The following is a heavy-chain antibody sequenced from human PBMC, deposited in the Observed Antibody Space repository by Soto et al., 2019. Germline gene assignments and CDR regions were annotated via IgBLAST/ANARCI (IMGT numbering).Heavy chain of an antibody. V-gene: IGHV3-23*01. CDR1: GFTFSSYA. CDR2: ISGSGGST. Sequence: GGSLRLSCAASGFTFSSYAMSWVRQAPGKGLEWVSAISGSGGSTYYADSVKGRFTISRDNSKNTLYLQMNSLRAEDTAVYYCAKGYFDWSTLPYYMDVWGKGTTVTVSS. D-gene: IGHD3-9*01. J-gene: IGHJ6*03. CDR3: AKGYFDWSTLPYYMDV.